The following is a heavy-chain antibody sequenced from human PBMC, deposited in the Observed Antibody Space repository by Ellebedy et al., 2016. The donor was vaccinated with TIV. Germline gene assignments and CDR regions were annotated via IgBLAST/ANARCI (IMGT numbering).Heavy chain of an antibody. J-gene: IGHJ4*02. D-gene: IGHD1-26*01. Sequence: GESLKISCAASGFTFSSYAMNWVRQAPGKGLEWVSGIGGSGDHSTYFADSVKGRFSMSRDNSKNTLYLRMNSLSVEDTAVYYCAKGSVWELLLTCFDYWGQGTLVTVSS. CDR3: AKGSVWELLLTCFDY. CDR2: IGGSGDHST. V-gene: IGHV3-23*01. CDR1: GFTFSSYA.